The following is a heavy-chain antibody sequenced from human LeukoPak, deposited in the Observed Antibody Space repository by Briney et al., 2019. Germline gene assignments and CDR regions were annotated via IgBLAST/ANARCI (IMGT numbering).Heavy chain of an antibody. CDR2: IYYSGGT. CDR1: GGSFSGYY. J-gene: IGHJ4*02. CDR3: ARVSMAGYSSSWYDY. Sequence: TSETLSLTCAVYGGSFSGYYWSWIRQPPGKGLEWIGYIYYSGGTNYNPSLKSRVTILVDTSKNQFSLKLSSVTAADTAVYYCARVSMAGYSSSWYDYWGQGILVTVSP. D-gene: IGHD6-13*01. V-gene: IGHV4-59*01.